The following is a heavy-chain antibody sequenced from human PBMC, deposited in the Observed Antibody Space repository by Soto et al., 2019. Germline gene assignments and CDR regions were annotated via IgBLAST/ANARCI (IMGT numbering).Heavy chain of an antibody. CDR2: ISGSGGST. CDR1: GFTFSSYA. CDR3: ARTLRQYYYYMDV. Sequence: GGSLRLSCVASGFTFSSYAMSWVRQAPGKGLEWVSAISGSGGSTYYADSVKGRFTISRDNSKNTLYLQMNSLRAEDTAVYYCARTLRQYYYYMDVWGKGTTVTVSS. J-gene: IGHJ6*03. V-gene: IGHV3-23*01.